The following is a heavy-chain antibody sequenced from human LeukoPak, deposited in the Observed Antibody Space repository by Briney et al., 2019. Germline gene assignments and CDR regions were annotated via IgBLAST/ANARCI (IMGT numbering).Heavy chain of an antibody. Sequence: SETLSLTCTVSGGSISSYYWSWIRQPAGKGLEWIGRIYTSGSTNYNSSLKSRVTMSVDTSKNQFSLKLSSVTAADTAVYYCARGLGRYSSGWYGHYWGQGTLVTVSS. CDR1: GGSISSYY. CDR3: ARGLGRYSSGWYGHY. J-gene: IGHJ4*02. D-gene: IGHD6-19*01. V-gene: IGHV4-4*07. CDR2: IYTSGST.